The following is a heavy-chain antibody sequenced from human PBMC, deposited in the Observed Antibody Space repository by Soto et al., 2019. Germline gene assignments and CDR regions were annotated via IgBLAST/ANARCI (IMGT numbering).Heavy chain of an antibody. J-gene: IGHJ5*02. CDR3: ARVAEYSNYGNWFDP. D-gene: IGHD4-4*01. CDR1: GGTFSSYA. CDR2: IIPIFGTA. V-gene: IGHV1-69*13. Sequence: SVKVSCKASGGTFSSYAISWVRQAPGQGLEWMGGIIPIFGTANYAQKFQGRVTITADESTSTAYMELSSLRSEDTAVYYCARVAEYSNYGNWFDPWGQGTLVTVSS.